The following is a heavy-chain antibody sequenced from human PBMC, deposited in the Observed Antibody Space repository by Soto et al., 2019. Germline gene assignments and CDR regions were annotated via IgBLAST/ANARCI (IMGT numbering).Heavy chain of an antibody. V-gene: IGHV3-7*01. CDR1: GFTFSNYW. Sequence: EVHLVESGGGLVQPGGSLRLSCAASGFTFSNYWMSWVRQAPGKGLEWVANIKHDGSEKYYVDSVKCRFTISRDNAKNSLYLQMNSLRAEDTAVYYCARDEGGGWYLDTYWGQGTLVTVSS. CDR2: IKHDGSEK. J-gene: IGHJ4*02. D-gene: IGHD6-19*01. CDR3: ARDEGGGWYLDTY.